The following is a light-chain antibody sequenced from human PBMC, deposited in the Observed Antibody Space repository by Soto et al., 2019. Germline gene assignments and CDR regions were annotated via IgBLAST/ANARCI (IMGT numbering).Light chain of an antibody. CDR3: QQRSNWPLT. CDR1: QSVSTY. Sequence: EIVLTQSPATLSLSPGERATLSCRASQSVSTYLAWYQQKPGQAPRLLISDASNRATGIPARFSGSGSGTDFTLTISSLEPEDFPVYYCQQRSNWPLTFGGGTKVQIK. V-gene: IGKV3-11*01. CDR2: DAS. J-gene: IGKJ4*01.